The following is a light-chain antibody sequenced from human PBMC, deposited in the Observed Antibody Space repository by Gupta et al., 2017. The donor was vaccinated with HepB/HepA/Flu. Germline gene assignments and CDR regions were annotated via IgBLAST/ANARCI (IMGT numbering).Light chain of an antibody. CDR1: SSDVGGFDY. J-gene: IGLJ2*01. Sequence: QSALTQIASVSGSPGQSITISCTGTSSDVGGFDYVSWSQQYPGKAPKVMIYDVSNRPSGVSNRFSGSKSGNTASLTISGLQAEDEADYYCSSYTSGSTLVVFGGGTKLTVL. V-gene: IGLV2-14*01. CDR2: DVS. CDR3: SSYTSGSTLVV.